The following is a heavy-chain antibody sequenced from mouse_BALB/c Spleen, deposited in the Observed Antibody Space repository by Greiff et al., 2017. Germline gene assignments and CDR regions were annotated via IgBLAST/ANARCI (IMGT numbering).Heavy chain of an antibody. Sequence: EVKVVESGGGLVKPGGSLKLSCAASGFTFSSYAMSWVRQTPEKRLEWVATISSGGSYTYYPDSVKGRFTISRDNAKNTLYLQMSSLRSEDTAMYYCARQILDYWGQGTTLTVSS. J-gene: IGHJ2*01. CDR3: ARQILDY. V-gene: IGHV5-9-3*01. CDR1: GFTFSSYA. CDR2: ISSGGSYT. D-gene: IGHD5-1-1*01.